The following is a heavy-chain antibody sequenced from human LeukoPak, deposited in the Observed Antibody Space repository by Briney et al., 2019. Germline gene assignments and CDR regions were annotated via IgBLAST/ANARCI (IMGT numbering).Heavy chain of an antibody. CDR3: AKDPYNYDILTGYDS. V-gene: IGHV3-23*01. Sequence: GGSLRLSCAASGFTFSSYAMSWVRQAPGKGLEWVSAISGSGGITYYADSVKGRFTISRDNSKNTLYLQMNSLRAEDTAVYYCAKDPYNYDILTGYDSWGQGTLVTVSS. D-gene: IGHD3-9*01. J-gene: IGHJ5*01. CDR1: GFTFSSYA. CDR2: ISGSGGIT.